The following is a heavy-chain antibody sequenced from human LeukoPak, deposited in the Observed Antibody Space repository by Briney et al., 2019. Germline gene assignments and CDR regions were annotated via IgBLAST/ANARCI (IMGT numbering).Heavy chain of an antibody. J-gene: IGHJ3*02. D-gene: IGHD1-7*01. CDR1: GYTFTSYD. CDR3: ARGRTTADAFDI. CDR2: MNPNSGNT. V-gene: IGHV1-8*03. Sequence: ASVKVSCKASGYTFTSYDINWVRQATGQGLEWMGWMNPNSGNTGYAQKFQGRVTITRNTSISTAYMELSSLRSEDTAVYYCARGRTTADAFDIWGQGTMVTVSS.